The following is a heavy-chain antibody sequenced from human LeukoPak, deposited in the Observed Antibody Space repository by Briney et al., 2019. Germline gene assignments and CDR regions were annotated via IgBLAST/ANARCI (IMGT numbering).Heavy chain of an antibody. CDR1: GYTFTSYD. Sequence: EAPVKVSCKASGYTFTSYDINWVRQATGQGLEWMGWMNPNCGNTGYAQKFQGRVTMTRNTSISTAYMELSSLRSEDTAVYYCARGRRSRLLWFGELPYYYYMDVWGKGTTVTISS. V-gene: IGHV1-8*01. J-gene: IGHJ6*03. CDR3: ARGRRSRLLWFGELPYYYYMDV. D-gene: IGHD3-10*01. CDR2: MNPNCGNT.